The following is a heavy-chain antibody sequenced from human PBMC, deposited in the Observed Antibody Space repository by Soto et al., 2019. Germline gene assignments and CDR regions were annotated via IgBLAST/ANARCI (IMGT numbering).Heavy chain of an antibody. Sequence: GGSLRLSCAASGFTFSSYAMSWVRQAPGKGLEWVSVISGSGGSTYYADSVKGRFTISRDNSKNTLYLQMNSLRAEDTAVYYCARDGRYPTDSSGYYYFPYIDYWGQGTLVTVSS. CDR3: ARDGRYPTDSSGYYYFPYIDY. CDR2: ISGSGGST. D-gene: IGHD3-22*01. V-gene: IGHV3-23*01. J-gene: IGHJ4*02. CDR1: GFTFSSYA.